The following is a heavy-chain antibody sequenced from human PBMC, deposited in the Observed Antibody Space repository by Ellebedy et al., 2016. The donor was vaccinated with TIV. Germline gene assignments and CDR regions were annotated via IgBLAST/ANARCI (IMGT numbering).Heavy chain of an antibody. D-gene: IGHD4-17*01. J-gene: IGHJ4*02. V-gene: IGHV4-34*01. CDR3: AKKPNDYAIDY. CDR2: INHSGRT. CDR1: GASFTDNY. Sequence: SETLSLXCAVYGASFTDNYWNWIRQPPGKGLEWIGEINHSGRTNYNPSLRNRLTISVDTSNNQFYLTLTSVTAADTAVYYCAKKPNDYAIDYWGQGTLVTVSS.